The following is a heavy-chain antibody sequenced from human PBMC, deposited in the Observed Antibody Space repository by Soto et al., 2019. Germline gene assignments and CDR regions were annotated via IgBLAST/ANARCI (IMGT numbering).Heavy chain of an antibody. V-gene: IGHV1-8*01. CDR3: ARMASFGSLNWFDP. CDR2: INPTSEYT. J-gene: IGHJ5*02. D-gene: IGHD5-18*01. CDR1: GYTYTSYD. Sequence: ASVKVSCKVSGYTYTSYDINWVRQAPGQGLEWVGWINPTSEYTAHAQKFQGRVTLTREISTATAYMELSSLRSEDTAIYYCARMASFGSLNWFDPWGQGTLVTVSS.